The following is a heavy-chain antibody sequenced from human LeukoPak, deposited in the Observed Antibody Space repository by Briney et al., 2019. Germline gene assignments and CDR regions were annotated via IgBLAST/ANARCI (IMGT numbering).Heavy chain of an antibody. D-gene: IGHD3-22*01. V-gene: IGHV3-66*02. CDR3: ARSLYDYDSSGYSFFDY. Sequence: GGSLRLSCAASGFTVSSNYMSWVRQAPGKGLEWVSVIYSGGAIHYADSVKGRFTISRDNSRNTLYLQMNSLRAEDTAVYYCARSLYDYDSSGYSFFDYWGQGTLVTVSS. J-gene: IGHJ4*02. CDR2: IYSGGAI. CDR1: GFTVSSNY.